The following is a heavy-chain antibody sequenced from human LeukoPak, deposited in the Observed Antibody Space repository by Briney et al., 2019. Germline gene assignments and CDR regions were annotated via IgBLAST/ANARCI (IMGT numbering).Heavy chain of an antibody. CDR1: GFTFSSYA. V-gene: IGHV3-23*01. J-gene: IGHJ4*02. CDR2: ISGSGGST. CDR3: AKSFYDSRQIDY. D-gene: IGHD3-22*01. Sequence: PGGTLRLSCAASGFTFSSYAMSWVRQAPGKGLEWVSAISGSGGSTYYADSVKGRFTNSRDNSKNTLYLQMNSLRAEDTAVYYCAKSFYDSRQIDYSGQGTLVTVSS.